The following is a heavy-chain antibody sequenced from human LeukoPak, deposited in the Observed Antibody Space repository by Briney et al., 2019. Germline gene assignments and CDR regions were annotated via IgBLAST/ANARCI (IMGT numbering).Heavy chain of an antibody. V-gene: IGHV3-7*01. D-gene: IGHD1-7*01. J-gene: IGHJ4*02. Sequence: PGGSLRLSCAASGFTFSSYWMNWVRQAPGKGLEWVANINQDGTEKFYVDSVKGRFTISRDNAKNSLYLQVNSLTGEDTAVYYCATSRTFDYWGQGTLVTVSS. CDR3: ATSRTFDY. CDR2: INQDGTEK. CDR1: GFTFSSYW.